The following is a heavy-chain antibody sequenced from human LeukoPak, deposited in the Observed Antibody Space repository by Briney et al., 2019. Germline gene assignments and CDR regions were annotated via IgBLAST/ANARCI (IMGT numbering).Heavy chain of an antibody. V-gene: IGHV4-59*01. CDR2: IYNSGST. Sequence: SETLSLTCTVSGGSISFYYWNWIRQSPGKGLEWIGYIYNSGSTNYNPSLKSRVTISLDTSKNQFSLKLSSVTAADTAVYYCARGVVAAAGRTFDFWGQGTLVTVSS. J-gene: IGHJ4*02. D-gene: IGHD6-13*01. CDR3: ARGVVAAAGRTFDF. CDR1: GGSISFYY.